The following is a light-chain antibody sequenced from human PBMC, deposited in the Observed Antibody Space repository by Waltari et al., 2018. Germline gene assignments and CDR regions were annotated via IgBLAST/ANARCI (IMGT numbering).Light chain of an antibody. CDR1: SGINLGTYR. CDR2: YKSDSDK. Sequence: LTCTLRSGINLGTYRIYWYQQKPGSPPQYLLRYKSDSDKQQGSGVPSRFSGSKDASANAGILLISGLQSEDEADYYCMIWYSSAWVFGGGTKLTVL. CDR3: MIWYSSAWV. J-gene: IGLJ3*02. V-gene: IGLV5-45*02.